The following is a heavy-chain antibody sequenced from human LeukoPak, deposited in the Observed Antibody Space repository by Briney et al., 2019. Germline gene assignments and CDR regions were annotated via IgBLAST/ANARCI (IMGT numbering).Heavy chain of an antibody. V-gene: IGHV4-39*01. CDR2: INYSGST. CDR3: ARVVGVEDAFDI. Sequence: SETLSLTCTVSGGSISSTFYYWGWIRQPPGKGLEWIGSINYSGSTYYNPSLKSRVTISVDTSKNQFSLQLNPVTPEDTAVYYCARVVGVEDAFDIWGQGTMVTVSS. J-gene: IGHJ3*02. CDR1: GGSISSTFYY. D-gene: IGHD2-15*01.